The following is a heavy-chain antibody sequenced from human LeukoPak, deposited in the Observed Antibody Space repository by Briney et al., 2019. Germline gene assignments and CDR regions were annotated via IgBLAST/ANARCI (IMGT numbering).Heavy chain of an antibody. V-gene: IGHV4-59*01. D-gene: IGHD6-19*01. Sequence: SETLSLTCTVSGGSISSYYWRWLRQPPGKGLEWNGYIYYSGSTNYNPSLKSRVTISVDTSKNQFSLKLSSVTAADTAVYYCASGSLVAGTALCDYWGQGTLVTVSS. CDR3: ASGSLVAGTALCDY. CDR2: IYYSGST. J-gene: IGHJ4*02. CDR1: GGSISSYY.